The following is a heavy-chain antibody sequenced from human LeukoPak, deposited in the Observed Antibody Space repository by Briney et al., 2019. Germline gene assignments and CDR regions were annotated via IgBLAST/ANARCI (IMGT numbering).Heavy chain of an antibody. CDR3: ARGGRWQRYSSGWYVVDY. J-gene: IGHJ4*02. CDR1: GYTFTSYD. V-gene: IGHV1-8*01. CDR2: MNPNSGNT. D-gene: IGHD6-19*01. Sequence: ASVTVSCKASGYTFTSYDINWVRQAPGQGLERMGWMNPNSGNTGYAQKFQGRVTMTRNTSISTAYMELSSLRSEDTAVYYCARGGRWQRYSSGWYVVDYWGQGTLVTVSS.